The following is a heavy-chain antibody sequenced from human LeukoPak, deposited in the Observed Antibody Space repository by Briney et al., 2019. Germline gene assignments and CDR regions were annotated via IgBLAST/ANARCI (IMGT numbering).Heavy chain of an antibody. D-gene: IGHD6-13*01. V-gene: IGHV4-34*01. CDR2: INHSGST. CDR3: ARGLIYSSSWLAYYYYMDV. J-gene: IGHJ6*03. CDR1: GGSFSGYY. Sequence: SETLSLTCAVYGGSFSGYYWSWIRQPPGKGLEWIGEINHSGSTNYNPSLESRVTISVDTSKNQFSLKLSSVTAADTAVYYCARGLIYSSSWLAYYYYMDVWGKGTTVTVSS.